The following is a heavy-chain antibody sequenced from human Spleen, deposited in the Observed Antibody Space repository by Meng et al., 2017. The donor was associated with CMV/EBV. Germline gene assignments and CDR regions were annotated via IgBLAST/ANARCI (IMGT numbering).Heavy chain of an antibody. CDR2: IKQDGSDK. CDR3: TRQVGAPHS. V-gene: IGHV3-7*01. CDR1: GFTFSSYG. J-gene: IGHJ4*02. Sequence: GGSLRLSYAASGFTFSSYGMHWVRQTPGKGLEWVANIKQDGSDKNYVDSVKGRFTISRDNAKNSLYLQMDSLRAEDTAVYYCTRQVGAPHSWGQGTLVTVSS. D-gene: IGHD1-26*01.